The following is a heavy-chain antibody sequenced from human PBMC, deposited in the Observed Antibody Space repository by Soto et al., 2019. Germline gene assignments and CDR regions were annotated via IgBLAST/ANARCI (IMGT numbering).Heavy chain of an antibody. CDR1: GFTFSNAW. V-gene: IGHV3-15*01. J-gene: IGHJ6*02. CDR2: IKSKTDGGTT. CDR3: TTDPHYYYGMDV. Sequence: PGGSLRLSCAASGFTFSNAWMIWVRQAPGKGLEWVGRIKSKTDGGTTDYAAPVKGRFTISRGDSKNTLYLQMNSLKTEDTAVYYCTTDPHYYYGMDVWGQGTTVTVSS.